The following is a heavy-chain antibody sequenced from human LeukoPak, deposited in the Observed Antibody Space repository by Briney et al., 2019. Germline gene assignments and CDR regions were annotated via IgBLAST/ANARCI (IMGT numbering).Heavy chain of an antibody. V-gene: IGHV3-23*01. CDR3: AREHYGFGY. CDR2: ISGSGGGT. D-gene: IGHD4-17*01. Sequence: QTGGSLRLSCAASGFTFNSYAMSWVRQAPEKGLEWVATISGSGGGTYYADSVKGRFTISRDNAKNTLYLQMNSLRAEDAAVYYCAREHYGFGYWGQGTLVTVSS. J-gene: IGHJ4*02. CDR1: GFTFNSYA.